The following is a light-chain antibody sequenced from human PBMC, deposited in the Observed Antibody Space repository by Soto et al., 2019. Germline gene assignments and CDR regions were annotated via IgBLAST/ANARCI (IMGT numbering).Light chain of an antibody. CDR3: QQSYSPPPIT. CDR1: QGISTY. Sequence: DIQLTQSPSTLSASVGDRVTITCRASQGISTYLNWYQQKPGKAPKLLIYATSRLQSGVPTRFSGSGAGTDFSLTISSLQPEDFATYYCQQSYSPPPITFGQGTRLEIK. V-gene: IGKV1-39*01. CDR2: ATS. J-gene: IGKJ5*01.